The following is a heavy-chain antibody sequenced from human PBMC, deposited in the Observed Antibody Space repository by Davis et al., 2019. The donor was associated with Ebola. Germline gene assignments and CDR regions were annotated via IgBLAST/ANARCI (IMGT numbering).Heavy chain of an antibody. J-gene: IGHJ4*02. Sequence: SVKVSCKTSGDTLRRHGISWVRQAPGQGLEWLGGVIPILGITNRSQKFRGRLTITADESTTTVYMELNSLRSEDTAVYYCARGGTDYSGSGNDYNSIDYFEYWGQGTLVTASS. V-gene: IGHV1-69*10. CDR1: GDTLRRHG. D-gene: IGHD3-10*01. CDR2: VIPILGIT. CDR3: ARGGTDYSGSGNDYNSIDYFEY.